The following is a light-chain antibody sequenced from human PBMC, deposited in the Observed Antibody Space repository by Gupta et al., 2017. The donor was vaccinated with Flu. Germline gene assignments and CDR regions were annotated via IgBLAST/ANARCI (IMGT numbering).Light chain of an antibody. CDR3: TSYASSSPAWV. V-gene: IGLV2-14*01. J-gene: IGLJ3*02. Sequence: ITISCTGTSSDIGNYNYVSWYQQYPGKAPRLMSYEVTNRPSGVSNRFSGSKSGNTASLTISGLQAEDEADYFCTSYASSSPAWVFGGGTKVTVL. CDR2: EVT. CDR1: SSDIGNYNY.